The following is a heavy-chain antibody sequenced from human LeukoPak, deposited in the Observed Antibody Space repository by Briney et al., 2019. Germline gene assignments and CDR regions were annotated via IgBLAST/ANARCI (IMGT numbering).Heavy chain of an antibody. Sequence: HPGGSLRLSCTASGFAFRSHAMHWVRQAPGKGLEWVAFIRYDGSKKFYADSVKGRFTISRDNSKNTLYLQMNSLRAEDTAVYYCAKDFQQQLVLAEYLQHWGQGTLVTVSS. CDR3: AKDFQQQLVLAEYLQH. CDR1: GFAFRSHA. J-gene: IGHJ1*01. D-gene: IGHD6-13*01. V-gene: IGHV3-30*02. CDR2: IRYDGSKK.